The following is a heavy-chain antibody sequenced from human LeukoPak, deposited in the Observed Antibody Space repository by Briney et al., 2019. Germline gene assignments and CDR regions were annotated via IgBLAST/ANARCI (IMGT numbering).Heavy chain of an antibody. Sequence: PSETLSLICIVSGASTSSYYWSWIRQPPGKGLEWIGYIYYSGSTNYNPSLKSRVTISADTPKNQFSLKLTSVTAADTAVYYCAKVSDRDSSGYYWGFEYWGQGTLVTVSS. CDR1: GASTSSYY. D-gene: IGHD3-22*01. CDR3: AKVSDRDSSGYYWGFEY. CDR2: IYYSGST. V-gene: IGHV4-59*08. J-gene: IGHJ4*02.